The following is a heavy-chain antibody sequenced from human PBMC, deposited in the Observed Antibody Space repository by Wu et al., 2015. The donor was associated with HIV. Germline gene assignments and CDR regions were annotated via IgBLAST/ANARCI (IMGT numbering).Heavy chain of an antibody. CDR3: ARVQFDPDYYTYFDL. CDR1: YILTSNP. CDR2: MNPYNGYI. D-gene: IGHD4/OR15-4a*01. Sequence: LVQSGPEAKRPGASVNVSCKASYILTSNPIGWVRQAPGQRLEWMGWMNPYNGYIKPAQKFQDRIAMSTDNSAHTAYMELRSLTSDDTAIYFCARVQFDPDYYTYFDLWGQGTLVTVSS. V-gene: IGHV1-18*01. J-gene: IGHJ2*01.